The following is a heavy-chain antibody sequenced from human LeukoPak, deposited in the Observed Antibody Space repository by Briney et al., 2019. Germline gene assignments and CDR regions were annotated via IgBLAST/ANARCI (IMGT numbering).Heavy chain of an antibody. V-gene: IGHV4-59*11. CDR2: IYYSGRT. J-gene: IGHJ4*02. CDR3: ARSPVVVVAAPYYFDY. Sequence: SETLSLTCTVSGGSISSHFWNWIRQPPGKGLEWIGYIYYSGRTNYNPSLQSRVTISVDTSKTQFSLKLSSVTAADTAVYHCARSPVVVVAAPYYFDYWGQGTLVTVSS. CDR1: GGSISSHF. D-gene: IGHD2-15*01.